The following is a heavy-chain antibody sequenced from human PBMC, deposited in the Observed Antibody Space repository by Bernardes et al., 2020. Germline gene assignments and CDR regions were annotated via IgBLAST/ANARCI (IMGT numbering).Heavy chain of an antibody. CDR3: ARDRFSSSAADNYRYYYYMDV. CDR1: GFTFRSYA. CDR2: ISFDGNNK. Sequence: GSLRLSCAASGFTFRSYAMHWVRQAPGKGLEWVAVISFDGNNKYYADSVKGRLTISRDNSKNTLYLQLNSLRPEDTAVFYCARDRFSSSAADNYRYYYYMDVWGKGTTVTVSS. V-gene: IGHV3-30-3*01. D-gene: IGHD6-6*01. J-gene: IGHJ6*03.